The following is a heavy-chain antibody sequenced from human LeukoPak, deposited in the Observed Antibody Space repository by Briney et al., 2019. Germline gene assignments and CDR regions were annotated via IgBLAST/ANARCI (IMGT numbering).Heavy chain of an antibody. CDR2: IYYSGST. J-gene: IGHJ3*02. CDR1: GGSISSYY. V-gene: IGHV4-59*01. D-gene: IGHD1-26*01. Sequence: SETLSLTCTVSGGSISSYYWSWIRQPPGKGLEWIRYIYYSGSTNYNPSLKSRVTISVDTSKNQFSLKLSSVTAADTAVYYCARAQWELLRSDAFDIWGQGAMVTVSS. CDR3: ARAQWELLRSDAFDI.